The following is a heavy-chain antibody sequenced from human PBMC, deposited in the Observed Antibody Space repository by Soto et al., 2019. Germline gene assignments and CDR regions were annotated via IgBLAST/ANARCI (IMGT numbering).Heavy chain of an antibody. CDR2: IRSKANSYAT. D-gene: IGHD5-18*01. Sequence: GGSLRLSCAASGFTFSGSAMHWVRQASGKGLEWVGRIRSKANSYATAYAASVKGRFTISRDDSKNTAYLQMNSLKTEDTAVYYCTRRGYSSEKFDYWGQGTLVTVSS. CDR1: GFTFSGSA. CDR3: TRRGYSSEKFDY. J-gene: IGHJ4*02. V-gene: IGHV3-73*01.